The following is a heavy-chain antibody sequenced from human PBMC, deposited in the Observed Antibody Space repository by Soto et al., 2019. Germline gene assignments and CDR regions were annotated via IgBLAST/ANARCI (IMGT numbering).Heavy chain of an antibody. Sequence: SETLSLTCSVSGGSISSYYWSWIRQPPGKGLEWIGYIYYSGSTNYNPSLKSRVTISVDTSKNQFSLKLSSVAAADTAVYYCARGRGYYYGRSGYYFDQRGQGLPVTVSP. D-gene: IGHD3-22*01. J-gene: IGHJ4*02. CDR2: IYYSGST. CDR3: ARGRGYYYGRSGYYFDQ. V-gene: IGHV4-59*08. CDR1: GGSISSYY.